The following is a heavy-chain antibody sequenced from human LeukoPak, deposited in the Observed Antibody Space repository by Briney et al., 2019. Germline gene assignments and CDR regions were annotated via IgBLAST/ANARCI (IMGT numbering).Heavy chain of an antibody. V-gene: IGHV4-30-4*08. Sequence: SSETLSLTCTVSGGSISSGDYYWSWIRQPPGKGLEWIGYIYYGGSTYYNPSLKSRVTISVDTSKNQFSLKLSSVTAADTAVYYCARFTNDHSIPFDYWGQGTLVTVSS. J-gene: IGHJ4*02. CDR2: IYYGGST. D-gene: IGHD4-11*01. CDR1: GGSISSGDYY. CDR3: ARFTNDHSIPFDY.